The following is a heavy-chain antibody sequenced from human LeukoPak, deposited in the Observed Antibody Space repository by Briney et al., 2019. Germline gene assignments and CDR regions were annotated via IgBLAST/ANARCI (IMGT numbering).Heavy chain of an antibody. CDR3: ARGVSDSSGYYFFDY. Sequence: GGSLRLSCAASGFTFSSYDMHWVRQATGKGLEWVSAIGTAGGTYYLGSGKGRFTISRENAKNSLYLQINSLRAGDTAVYYCARGVSDSSGYYFFDYWGQGTLVTVSS. J-gene: IGHJ4*02. V-gene: IGHV3-13*01. CDR1: GFTFSSYD. CDR2: IGTAGGT. D-gene: IGHD3-22*01.